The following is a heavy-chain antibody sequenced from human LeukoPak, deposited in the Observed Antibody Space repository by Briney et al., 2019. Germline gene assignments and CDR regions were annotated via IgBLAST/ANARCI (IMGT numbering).Heavy chain of an antibody. D-gene: IGHD1-26*01. J-gene: IGHJ4*02. V-gene: IGHV4-59*08. Sequence: SETLSLTCNVSGASISSYYWSWIRQPPGKGLEWIGYIYYSGSTSYNPSLQSRVTISVDTSKNQFSLKLTSVTAADTAVYYCARIVGATDYFDHWGQGTLVTVSS. CDR1: GASISSYY. CDR2: IYYSGST. CDR3: ARIVGATDYFDH.